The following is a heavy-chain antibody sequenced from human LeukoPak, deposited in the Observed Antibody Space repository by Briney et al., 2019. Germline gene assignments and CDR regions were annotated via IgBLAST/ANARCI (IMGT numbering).Heavy chain of an antibody. D-gene: IGHD3/OR15-3a*01. V-gene: IGHV4-61*02. Sequence: NPSQTLSLTCTVSGGSISSGHYFWTWIRQPAGKGLEWIGRIYASGSTNYNPSLKSRVTISLDTSKNQFSLNLNSVTAADTAMYYCARDMDFYMDVWGKGSTVTVSS. J-gene: IGHJ6*03. CDR2: IYASGST. CDR1: GGSISSGHYF. CDR3: ARDMDFYMDV.